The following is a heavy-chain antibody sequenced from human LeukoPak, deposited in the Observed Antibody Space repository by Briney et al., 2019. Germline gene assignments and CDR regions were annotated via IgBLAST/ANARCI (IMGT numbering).Heavy chain of an antibody. CDR3: AKGILPGWYKIRPLFVP. J-gene: IGHJ5*02. V-gene: IGHV3-9*01. CDR2: ISWNSGSI. CDR1: AFTFANKS. Sequence: PGRSLRPSCLVYAFTFANKSTECDRQAPGKGLEWVSGISWNSGSIGYADFVKGRFTISRHNAKNSLYLQMNSERAEDTALYFCAKGILPGWYKIRPLFVPWRQGTRVTVSS. D-gene: IGHD6-19*01.